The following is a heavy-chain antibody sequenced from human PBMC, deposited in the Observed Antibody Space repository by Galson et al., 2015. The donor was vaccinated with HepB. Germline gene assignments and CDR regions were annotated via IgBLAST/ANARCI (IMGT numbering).Heavy chain of an antibody. V-gene: IGHV3-23*01. CDR3: VKEGSWFGGDGFVP. Sequence: SLRLSCAGSGFIFRHHAMAWIRQAPGKGLEWVSGINGRGSTRSYSDAVKGRFSISRDKSKDTVFLQMDNLIAEDTAASYCVKEGSWFGGDGFVPWGQGALVTVS. D-gene: IGHD3-16*01. J-gene: IGHJ5*02. CDR2: INGRGSTR. CDR1: GFIFRHHA.